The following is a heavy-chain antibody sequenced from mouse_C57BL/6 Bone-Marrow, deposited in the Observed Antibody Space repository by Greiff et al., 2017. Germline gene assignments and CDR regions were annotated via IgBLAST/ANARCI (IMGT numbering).Heavy chain of an antibody. D-gene: IGHD2-4*01. V-gene: IGHV1-19*01. CDR2: LNPYNGGT. CDR1: GYTFTDYY. J-gene: IGHJ3*01. CDR3: AREDDYDGAWFAY. Sequence: EVQLQQSGPVLVKPGASVKMSCKASGYTFTDYYMNWVKQSHGKSLEWIGVLNPYNGGTSYNQKFKGKATLTVDKSSSTAYMELNSLTSEDSAVYYCAREDDYDGAWFAYWGQGTLVTVSA.